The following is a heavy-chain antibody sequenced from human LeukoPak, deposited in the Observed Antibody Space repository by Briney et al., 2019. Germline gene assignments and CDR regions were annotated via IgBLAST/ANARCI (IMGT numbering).Heavy chain of an antibody. CDR3: ATSKPDLDT. Sequence: PSETLSLTCTVSGGSISRFYWSWIRQPPGKGLEWIGYIYKTENTNYNPSLKSRVTISVDTSKNQFSLKVKSVTASDTAVYYCATSKPDLDTWGQGTLVTVSS. CDR2: IYKTENT. V-gene: IGHV4-59*08. D-gene: IGHD2-2*01. J-gene: IGHJ5*02. CDR1: GGSISRFY.